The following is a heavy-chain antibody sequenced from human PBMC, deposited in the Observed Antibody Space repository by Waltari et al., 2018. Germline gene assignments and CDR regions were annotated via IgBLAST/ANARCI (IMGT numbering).Heavy chain of an antibody. J-gene: IGHJ4*02. Sequence: EVQLVESGGGLVKPGGSLRLSCAASGFTFSSYSMNWVRQAPGKGLEWVSSISSSSSYIYYADSVKGRFTISRDNSKNTLYLQMNSLRAEDTAVYYCARVHATVATSYFDYWGQGTLVTVSS. CDR1: GFTFSSYS. CDR2: ISSSSSYI. V-gene: IGHV3-21*01. D-gene: IGHD5-12*01. CDR3: ARVHATVATSYFDY.